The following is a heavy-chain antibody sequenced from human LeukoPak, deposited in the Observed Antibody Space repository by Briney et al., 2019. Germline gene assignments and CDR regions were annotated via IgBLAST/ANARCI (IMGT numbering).Heavy chain of an antibody. V-gene: IGHV4-59*02. Sequence: SETLSLTCNVSGGSVRGYYWSWIRQPPGKGLEWIGYIYYSGSTDYNPSLKSRVTISVETSKNQFSLKLSSVTAADTAVYYCARVTGYMIEDYFDYWGQGTLVTVSS. CDR1: GGSVRGYY. D-gene: IGHD3-22*01. J-gene: IGHJ4*02. CDR3: ARVTGYMIEDYFDY. CDR2: IYYSGST.